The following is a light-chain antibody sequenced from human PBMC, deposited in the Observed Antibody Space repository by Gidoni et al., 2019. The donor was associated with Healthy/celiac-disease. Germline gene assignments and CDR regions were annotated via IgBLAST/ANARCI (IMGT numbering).Light chain of an antibody. Sequence: DTQITQSPSSLAAPVGDRVTITCQASQYISNYLNWYQQKPGRAPKLLIYDASNVKTGVPTGCSGGGARTDITITISRQQPEDVATYYCQQYNNPVTFGQGTQVEIK. CDR3: QQYNNPVT. CDR2: DAS. V-gene: IGKV1-33*01. J-gene: IGKJ5*01. CDR1: QYISNY.